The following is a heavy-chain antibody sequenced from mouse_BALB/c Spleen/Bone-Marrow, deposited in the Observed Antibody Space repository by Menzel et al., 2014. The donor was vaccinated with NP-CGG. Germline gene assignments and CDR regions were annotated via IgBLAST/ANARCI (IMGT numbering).Heavy chain of an antibody. D-gene: IGHD1-1*01. CDR2: IDPANGNT. CDR3: ARGYYYGSSSWFAY. Sequence: AELVKPGASVKLSCTASGFNIKDTYMHWVKQRPEQGLEWIGRIDPANGNTKYDPKFQGKATITADTSSNTAYLQLSSLTSEDTAVYYCARGYYYGSSSWFAYWGQGTLVTVSA. J-gene: IGHJ3*01. V-gene: IGHV14-3*02. CDR1: GFNIKDTY.